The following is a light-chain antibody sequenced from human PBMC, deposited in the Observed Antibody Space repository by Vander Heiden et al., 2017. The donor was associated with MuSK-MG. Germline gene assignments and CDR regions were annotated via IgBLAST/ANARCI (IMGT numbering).Light chain of an antibody. Sequence: VLTQSPATLSLSPGERAPLSCRASPSIGTPLAWYHHKPGQAPRLLIYDASERAAGIPARFSGGGSGIDFTLTINSLESGDSGVYYCQQRSNWPPGFTFGPGIKVEIK. V-gene: IGKV3-11*01. J-gene: IGKJ3*01. CDR3: QQRSNWPPGFT. CDR1: PSIGTP. CDR2: DAS.